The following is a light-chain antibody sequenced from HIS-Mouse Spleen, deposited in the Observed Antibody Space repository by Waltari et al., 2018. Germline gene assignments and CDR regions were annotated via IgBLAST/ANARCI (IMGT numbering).Light chain of an antibody. Sequence: QSVLTQPPSVSAAPGQKVTISCSGSSSNIGNNYVSWYQQLPGTPPKLLIYAKNTRPSGIPDRFSGSKAGPSATLGITGLQTGDEADYYCGTWDSSLSAAVFGGGTQLTAL. CDR3: GTWDSSLSAAV. CDR2: AKN. V-gene: IGLV1-51*01. J-gene: IGLJ7*02. CDR1: SSNIGNNY.